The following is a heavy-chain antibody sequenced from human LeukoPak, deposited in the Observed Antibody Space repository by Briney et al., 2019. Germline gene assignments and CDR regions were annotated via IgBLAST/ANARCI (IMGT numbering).Heavy chain of an antibody. D-gene: IGHD3-10*01. CDR1: VGSICSFY. J-gene: IGHJ2*01. V-gene: IGHV4-59*01. CDR2: IDYSGRT. Sequence: SSETLSLTSTVSVGSICSFYWSWIRQPPGQGLKWFGYIDYSGRTNYNPSLRSRVTISVYTSKSQFTMQPCSVTAAATSVYYSGSTNYNPSLKSRVTISVDTSKNQFSLKLSSVTAADTAVYYCAREALGVGATAPWYFDLWGRGTLVTVSS. CDR3: GSTNYNPSLKSRVTISVDTSKNQFSLKLSSVTAADTAVYYCAREALGVGATAPWYFDL.